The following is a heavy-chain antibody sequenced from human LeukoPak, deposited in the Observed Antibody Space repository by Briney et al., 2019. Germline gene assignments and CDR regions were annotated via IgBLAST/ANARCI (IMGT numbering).Heavy chain of an antibody. Sequence: ASVKVSCKASGYTFTGYYMHWVRQAPGQGLEWMGWINPNSGGTNYAQKFQGRVTMTRDTSISTAYMELSRLRSDDTAVYYCARVNGNYGYYHYMDVWGKGTTVTVSS. CDR2: INPNSGGT. D-gene: IGHD1-7*01. CDR3: ARVNGNYGYYHYMDV. V-gene: IGHV1-2*02. CDR1: GYTFTGYY. J-gene: IGHJ6*03.